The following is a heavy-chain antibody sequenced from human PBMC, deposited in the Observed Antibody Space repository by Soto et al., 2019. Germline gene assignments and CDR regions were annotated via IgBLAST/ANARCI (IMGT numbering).Heavy chain of an antibody. J-gene: IGHJ1*01. D-gene: IGHD3-22*01. Sequence: PSETLSLTCTVAGGSISSSSYCRGLIRQPPGKGLEWIGSMYYSGSTNYNPSLKSRVAISVDTSKNQFSMKLSSVTAADTAVYYCARLGHVYYYDSSGYREYFQHWGQGTLVTVS. CDR3: ARLGHVYYYDSSGYREYFQH. CDR2: MYYSGST. V-gene: IGHV4-39*07. CDR1: GGSISSSSYC.